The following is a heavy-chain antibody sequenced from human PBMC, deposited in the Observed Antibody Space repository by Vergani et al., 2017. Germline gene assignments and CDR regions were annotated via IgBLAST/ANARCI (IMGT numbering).Heavy chain of an antibody. CDR3: ARELFYSSYAFGWFDP. J-gene: IGHJ5*02. CDR1: GGSISSYY. D-gene: IGHD4-11*01. V-gene: IGHV4-59*01. Sequence: QVQLQESGPGLVKPSETLSLTCTVSGGSISSYYWSWIRQPPGKGLEWIGYIYYSGSTNYNPSLKSRVTISVDTSKNQFSLKLSSVTAADTAVYYCARELFYSSYAFGWFDPWGQGTLVTVSS. CDR2: IYYSGST.